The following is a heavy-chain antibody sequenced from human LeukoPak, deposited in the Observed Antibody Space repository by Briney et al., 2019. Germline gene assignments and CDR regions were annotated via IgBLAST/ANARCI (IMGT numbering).Heavy chain of an antibody. CDR1: GFTFSAYA. D-gene: IGHD3-3*01. Sequence: GGSLRLSCEASGFTFSAYAMTWVRQAPGKGLEWVSFISGGSGYIYYADSLKGRFTISRDNAKNSLYLEMNSLRAEDTAVYYCVRGGRFLEYWGQGTLVTVSS. CDR2: ISGGSGYI. V-gene: IGHV3-21*01. J-gene: IGHJ4*02. CDR3: VRGGRFLEY.